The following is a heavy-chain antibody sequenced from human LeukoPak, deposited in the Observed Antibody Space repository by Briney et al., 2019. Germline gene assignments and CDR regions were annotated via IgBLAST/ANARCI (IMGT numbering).Heavy chain of an antibody. CDR1: GYTFTGYG. CDR2: ISAYNGNT. D-gene: IGHD6-13*01. CDR3: AREQYSSSCPNWFDP. V-gene: IGHV1-18*01. Sequence: GASVKVSCKASGYTFTGYGISWVRQAPGQGLEWMGWISAYNGNTNYAQKLQGRVTMTTDTSTSTAYMELRSLRSDDTAVYYCAREQYSSSCPNWFDPWGQGTLVTVSS. J-gene: IGHJ5*02.